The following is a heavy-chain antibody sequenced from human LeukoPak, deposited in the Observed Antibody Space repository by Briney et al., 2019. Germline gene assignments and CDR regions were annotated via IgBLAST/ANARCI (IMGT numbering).Heavy chain of an antibody. J-gene: IGHJ5*02. CDR2: ISYDGSNK. CDR3: ARGGVPAAMHAWFDL. Sequence: GRSLRLSCAASGFTFSSYAMHWVRQAPGKGLEWVAVISYDGSNKYYADSVKGRFTTSRDNSKNTLYLQMNSLRAEDTAVYCCARGGVPAAMHAWFDLWGQGTLVTVSS. CDR1: GFTFSSYA. D-gene: IGHD2-2*01. V-gene: IGHV3-30*04.